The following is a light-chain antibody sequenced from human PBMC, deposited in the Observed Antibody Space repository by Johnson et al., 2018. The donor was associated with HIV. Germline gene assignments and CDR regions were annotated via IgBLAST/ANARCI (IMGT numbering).Light chain of an antibody. CDR1: SSNIGNNY. CDR3: GTWDTSLSANV. CDR2: ENN. V-gene: IGLV1-51*02. Sequence: QSVLTQPPSVSAAPGQKVTISCSGSSSNIGNNYVSWYQQVPGTAPKLLIYENNKPPSGIPDRFSGSKSGTSATLGIAGLQTGDEADYFCGTWDTSLSANVFGTGTKVTVL. J-gene: IGLJ1*01.